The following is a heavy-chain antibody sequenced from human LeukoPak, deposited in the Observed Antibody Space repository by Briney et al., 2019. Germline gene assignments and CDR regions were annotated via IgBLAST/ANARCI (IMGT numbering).Heavy chain of an antibody. CDR1: GGSISRYY. V-gene: IGHV4-4*09. CDR2: IYTSGST. CDR3: SRLYFSSTSCPIDP. Sequence: PSETLSLPCTVSGGSISRYYWSWLRQPPGKGLEWIGYIYTSGSTNYNPSLKSRVTISVDTSKNQFSLKLSSVTAADTAVYYCSRLYFSSTSCPIDPWGQGTLATVSS. D-gene: IGHD2-2*01. J-gene: IGHJ5*02.